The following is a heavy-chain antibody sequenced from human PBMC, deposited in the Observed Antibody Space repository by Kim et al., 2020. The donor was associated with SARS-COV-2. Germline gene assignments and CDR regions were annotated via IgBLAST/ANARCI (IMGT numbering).Heavy chain of an antibody. V-gene: IGHV4-4*09. D-gene: IGHD1-26*01. J-gene: IGHJ6*02. CDR3: ARTSGSYYYYGMDV. Sequence: NPSLKSRVTISVDTSKNQFSRRLSSVTAADTAVYYCARTSGSYYYYGMDVWGQGTTVTVSS.